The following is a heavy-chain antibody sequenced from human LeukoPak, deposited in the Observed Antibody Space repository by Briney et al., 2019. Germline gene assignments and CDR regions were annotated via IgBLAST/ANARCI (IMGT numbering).Heavy chain of an antibody. CDR3: ARRTSSWYYFDY. J-gene: IGHJ4*02. V-gene: IGHV4-39*01. CDR1: GDSISSSSYF. Sequence: PSETLSLTCTVSGDSISSSSYFWAWIRQPPGKGLEWIGTIYYSGSTYYNPSLKSRVTISVDTSKNQFSLKVCSVTAADTAVYYCARRTSSWYYFDYWGQGTLATVSS. CDR2: IYYSGST. D-gene: IGHD6-13*01.